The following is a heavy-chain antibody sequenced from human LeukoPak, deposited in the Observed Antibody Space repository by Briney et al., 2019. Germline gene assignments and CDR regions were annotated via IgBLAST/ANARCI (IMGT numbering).Heavy chain of an antibody. CDR3: ARPPNTAMVPYNY. D-gene: IGHD5-18*01. CDR2: IYPGDSDT. J-gene: IGHJ4*02. Sequence: GESLKISCKGSGYSFTSYWIAWVRQMPGKGLEWMGIIYPGDSDTRYSPSFQGQVTISADKSISTAYLQWSSLKASDTAMYYCARPPNTAMVPYNYWGQGTLVTVSS. CDR1: GYSFTSYW. V-gene: IGHV5-51*01.